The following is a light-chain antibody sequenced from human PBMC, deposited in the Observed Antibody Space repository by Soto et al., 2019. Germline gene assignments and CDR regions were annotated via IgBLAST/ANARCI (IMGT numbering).Light chain of an antibody. Sequence: DIQMTQSPSSLSASVGDRVTITCQASQDISNYLNWYQQKPGKAPKLLIYDASNLETGVPSRFSGSGSGTDFTFTISSLQPEDSATYYCQQYDNLFFTFGPGTKVDIK. J-gene: IGKJ3*01. CDR3: QQYDNLFFT. CDR1: QDISNY. CDR2: DAS. V-gene: IGKV1-33*01.